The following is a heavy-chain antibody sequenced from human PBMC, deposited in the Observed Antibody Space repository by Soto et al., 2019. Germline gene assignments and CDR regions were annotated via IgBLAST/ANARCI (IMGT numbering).Heavy chain of an antibody. Sequence: GWSLRLSCAASGFTFISYSINWVRQAPGKGLEWVSSISSSSSYIYYADSVKGRFTISRDNAKNSLYLQMNSLRVEDTAVYYCARETDERSQQLYYYGMDVWGQGTTVTVS. CDR2: ISSSSSYI. CDR1: GFTFISYS. CDR3: ARETDERSQQLYYYGMDV. D-gene: IGHD6-13*01. V-gene: IGHV3-21*01. J-gene: IGHJ6*02.